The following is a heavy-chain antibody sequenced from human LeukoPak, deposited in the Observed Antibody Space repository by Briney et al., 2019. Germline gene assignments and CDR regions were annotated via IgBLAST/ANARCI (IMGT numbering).Heavy chain of an antibody. D-gene: IGHD6-19*01. J-gene: IGHJ4*02. CDR2: INPNSGGT. Sequence: ASVRVSCKASGYTFTGYYMHWVRQAPGQELEWMGWINPNSGGTNYAQKFQGRVTMTRDTSISTAYMELSRLRSDDTAVYYCARPGATTGYSSGWYSYWGQGTLVTVSS. V-gene: IGHV1-2*02. CDR3: ARPGATTGYSSGWYSY. CDR1: GYTFTGYY.